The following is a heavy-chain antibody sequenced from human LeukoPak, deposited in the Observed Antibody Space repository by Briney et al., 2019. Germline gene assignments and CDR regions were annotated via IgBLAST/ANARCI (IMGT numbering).Heavy chain of an antibody. J-gene: IGHJ3*02. CDR1: GYTFTGYY. Sequence: ASVKVSCKASGYTFTGYYMHWVRQAPGQGLEWMGWINPNSGGTNYAQKFQGWVTMTRDTSISTAYMELCRLRSDDTAVYYCARDEDRSGYAFDIWGQGTMVTVSS. V-gene: IGHV1-2*04. CDR2: INPNSGGT. CDR3: ARDEDRSGYAFDI.